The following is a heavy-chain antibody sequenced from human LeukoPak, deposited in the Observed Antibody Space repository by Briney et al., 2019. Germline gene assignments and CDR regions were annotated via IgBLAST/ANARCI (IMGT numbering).Heavy chain of an antibody. CDR2: IYYSGST. CDR3: VRVGHGYGYLSWFDP. D-gene: IGHD5-18*01. Sequence: SETLSLTCTVSGGSVSSGSYYWSWIRQPPGKGLEWIGYIYYSGSTNYNPSLKSRVTISVDTSKNQSSLKVSSVTAADTAVYYCVRVGHGYGYLSWFDPWGQGTLVTVSP. V-gene: IGHV4-61*01. CDR1: GGSVSSGSYY. J-gene: IGHJ5*02.